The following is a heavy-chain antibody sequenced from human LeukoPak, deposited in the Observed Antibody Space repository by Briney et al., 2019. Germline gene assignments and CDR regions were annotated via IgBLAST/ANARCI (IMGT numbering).Heavy chain of an antibody. D-gene: IGHD6-6*01. CDR2: IYYSGST. Sequence: SETLSLTCTVSGGSISNYYLIWIRQPPGKGLEWIGYIYYSGSTNYIPSLLSRVTLSVDTSKNQFSLKLSSVTAADTAVYYCARGHSIASRLAYFDYWGQGTLVTVSS. J-gene: IGHJ4*02. CDR3: ARGHSIASRLAYFDY. V-gene: IGHV4-59*08. CDR1: GGSISNYY.